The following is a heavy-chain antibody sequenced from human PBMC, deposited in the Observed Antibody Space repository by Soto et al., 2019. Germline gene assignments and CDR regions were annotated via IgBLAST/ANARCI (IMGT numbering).Heavy chain of an antibody. J-gene: IGHJ3*02. CDR2: ISGSGGST. Sequence: EVQLLESGGGLVQPGGSLRLSCAASGFTFSSYAMSWVRQAPGKGLEWVSAISGSGGSTYYADSVKGRFTISRDNSKNTLYLQMNSLRAEDTAVYYCAKGGYCSSTSCYTGDIDAFDIWGQGTMVTVSS. V-gene: IGHV3-23*01. D-gene: IGHD2-2*01. CDR3: AKGGYCSSTSCYTGDIDAFDI. CDR1: GFTFSSYA.